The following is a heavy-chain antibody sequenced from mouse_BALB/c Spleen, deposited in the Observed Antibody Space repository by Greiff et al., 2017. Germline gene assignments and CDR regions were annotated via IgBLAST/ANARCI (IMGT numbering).Heavy chain of an antibody. CDR3: ARDLYDGYYGYFDY. CDR2: INSNGGST. CDR1: GFTFSSYG. V-gene: IGHV5-6-3*01. J-gene: IGHJ2*01. Sequence: EVHLVESGGGLVQPGGSLKLSCAASGFTFSSYGMSWVRQTPDKRLELVATINSNGGSTYYPDSVKGRFTISRDNAKNTLYLQMSSLKSEDTAMYYCARDLYDGYYGYFDYWGQGTTLTVSS. D-gene: IGHD2-3*01.